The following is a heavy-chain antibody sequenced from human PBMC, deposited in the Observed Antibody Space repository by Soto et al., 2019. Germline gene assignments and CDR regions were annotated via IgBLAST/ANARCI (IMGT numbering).Heavy chain of an antibody. CDR3: SRGYPPRDQLGNLPGAF. J-gene: IGHJ4*02. Sequence: EASVKVSCKASGYTFTSHAIQWVRQAPGQGLEWMGIINPSGGSTNYAQKFQGRVTMTRDTSTSTVYMELSSLRSEDTAIYYCSRGYPPRDQLGNLPGAFWGQGTLVTVSS. CDR1: GYTFTSHA. CDR2: INPSGGST. V-gene: IGHV1-46*03. D-gene: IGHD1-1*01.